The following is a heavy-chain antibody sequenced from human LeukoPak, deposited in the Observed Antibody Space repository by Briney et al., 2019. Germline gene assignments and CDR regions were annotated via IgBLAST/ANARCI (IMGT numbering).Heavy chain of an antibody. CDR3: AKVAAYSSGWYDS. V-gene: IGHV3-9*03. CDR2: ISWNSGTI. Sequence: GGSLRLSCGASGFIFNDYAMHWVRQAPGKGLEWVAGISWNSGTIAYADSVKGRFTISRDNAKNSLYLQMNSLRPEDMAFYFCAKVAAYSSGWYDSWGQGTLVTVSS. CDR1: GFIFNDYA. D-gene: IGHD6-19*01. J-gene: IGHJ5*01.